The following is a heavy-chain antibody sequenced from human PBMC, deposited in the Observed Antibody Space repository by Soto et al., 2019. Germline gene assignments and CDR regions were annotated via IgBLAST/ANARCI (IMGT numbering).Heavy chain of an antibody. CDR3: ARDALNSSGWAHYGMDV. D-gene: IGHD6-19*01. CDR1: GYTFTGYY. V-gene: IGHV1-2*04. J-gene: IGHJ6*02. CDR2: INPNSGGT. Sequence: ASVKVSCKASGYTFTGYYMHWVRQAPGQGLEWMGWINPNSGGTNYAQKFQGWVTMTRDTSISTAYMELSRLRSDDTAVYYCARDALNSSGWAHYGMDVWGQGTTVTVSS.